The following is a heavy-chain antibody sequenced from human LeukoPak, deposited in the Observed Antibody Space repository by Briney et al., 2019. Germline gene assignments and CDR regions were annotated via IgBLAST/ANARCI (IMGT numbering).Heavy chain of an antibody. Sequence: SETLSLTCTVSGGSISSYYWSWIRQPPGKGLEWIGYIYYSGSTNYNPSLKSRVTISVDTSKNQFSLKLSSVTAADTAVYYCARYSRDYDFWSGYSDHNWFGPWGQGTLVTVSS. V-gene: IGHV4-59*08. D-gene: IGHD3-3*01. CDR2: IYYSGST. CDR3: ARYSRDYDFWSGYSDHNWFGP. CDR1: GGSISSYY. J-gene: IGHJ5*02.